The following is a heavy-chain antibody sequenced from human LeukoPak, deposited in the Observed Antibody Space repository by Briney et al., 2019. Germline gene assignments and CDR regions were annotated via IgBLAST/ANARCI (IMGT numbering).Heavy chain of an antibody. D-gene: IGHD3-16*02. CDR2: IKQDGSEK. J-gene: IGHJ6*02. CDR3: ARDHGMITFGGVIRYYYYGMDV. Sequence: GGSLRLSCAASGFTFSSYWMSWVRQAPGKGLEWVANIKQDGSEKYYVDSVKGRFTISRDNAKNSLYLQMNSLRAEDTAVYYCARDHGMITFGGVIRYYYYGMDVWGQGTTVTVSS. CDR1: GFTFSSYW. V-gene: IGHV3-7*01.